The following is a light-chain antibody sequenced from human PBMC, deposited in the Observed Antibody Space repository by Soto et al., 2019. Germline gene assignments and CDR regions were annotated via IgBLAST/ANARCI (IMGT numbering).Light chain of an antibody. CDR2: GAI. CDR1: EVISAN. CDR3: QQYNDWPRT. Sequence: DILMTQSPATLSVSPGERATLSCRAGEVISANLAWYQQRPGQAPRLLIYGAITRATGIPDRFSGSGSGTEFTLTISSLQSEDFAVYYCQQYNDWPRTFGQGTKVDIK. J-gene: IGKJ1*01. V-gene: IGKV3-15*01.